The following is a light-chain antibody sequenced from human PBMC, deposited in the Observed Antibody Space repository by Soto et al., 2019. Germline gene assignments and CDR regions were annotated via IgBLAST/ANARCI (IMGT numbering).Light chain of an antibody. Sequence: DIQMTQSPSSLSASVGDRVTITCRASRPISNYLNWYQQKPGKAPKLLIYVASVLQSGVPSRFSGGGYETDFPLTISSLQPEDFATYYFQQSYNTPRTFGQGTRLDIQ. CDR2: VAS. CDR1: RPISNY. CDR3: QQSYNTPRT. V-gene: IGKV1-39*01. J-gene: IGKJ2*01.